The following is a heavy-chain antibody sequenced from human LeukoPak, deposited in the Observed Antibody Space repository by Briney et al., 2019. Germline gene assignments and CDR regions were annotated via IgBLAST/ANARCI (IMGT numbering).Heavy chain of an antibody. Sequence: GGPLRLSCAASGFTFSSYEMNWVRQAPGKGLEWVSYISSSGSTRYYADSVKGRFTISRDNAKNSLYLQMNSLRAEDTAVYYCARDLGYYGSGSSDYYFDYWGQGTLVTVSS. J-gene: IGHJ4*02. CDR3: ARDLGYYGSGSSDYYFDY. CDR1: GFTFSSYE. V-gene: IGHV3-48*03. D-gene: IGHD3-10*01. CDR2: ISSSGSTR.